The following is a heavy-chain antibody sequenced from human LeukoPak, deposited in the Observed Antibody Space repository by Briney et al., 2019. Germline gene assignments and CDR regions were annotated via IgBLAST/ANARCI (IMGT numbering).Heavy chain of an antibody. CDR1: GFTFSNYA. CDR2: ISGDGGRT. Sequence: PGGSLRLSCAASGFTFSNYALSWVRQAPGKGLEWVPAISGDGGRTYYADSVKGRFTISRDNSKRTLYLQMDSLRADDTAVYYCAKDIEALSSSWYYFDYWGQGTLVTVSS. J-gene: IGHJ4*02. D-gene: IGHD6-13*01. CDR3: AKDIEALSSSWYYFDY. V-gene: IGHV3-23*01.